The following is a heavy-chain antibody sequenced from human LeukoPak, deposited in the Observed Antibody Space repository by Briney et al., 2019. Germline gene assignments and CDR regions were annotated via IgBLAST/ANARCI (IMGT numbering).Heavy chain of an antibody. Sequence: SSGTLSLTCTVSGGSISSYYWSWIRQPPGKGLEWIGYISYSGSTNYNPSLKSRVTISVDTSKNQFSLKLSSVTAADTAVYYCANYYDSSGFDYWGQGALVTVSS. CDR2: ISYSGST. V-gene: IGHV4-59*01. CDR1: GGSISSYY. J-gene: IGHJ4*02. D-gene: IGHD3-22*01. CDR3: ANYYDSSGFDY.